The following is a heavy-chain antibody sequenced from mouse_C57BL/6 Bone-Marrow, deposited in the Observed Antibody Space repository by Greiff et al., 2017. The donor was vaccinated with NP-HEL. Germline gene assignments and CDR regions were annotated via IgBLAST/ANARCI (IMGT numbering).Heavy chain of an antibody. Sequence: VKLQQPGTELVKPGASVKLSCKASGYTFTSYWMHWVKQRPGQGLEWIGNINPSNGGTNYNEKFKSKATLTVDKSSSTAYMQLSSLTSEDSAVYYCARMIYYGSDGFDYWGQGTTLTVSS. D-gene: IGHD2-2*01. CDR1: GYTFTSYW. CDR3: ARMIYYGSDGFDY. CDR2: INPSNGGT. V-gene: IGHV1-53*01. J-gene: IGHJ2*01.